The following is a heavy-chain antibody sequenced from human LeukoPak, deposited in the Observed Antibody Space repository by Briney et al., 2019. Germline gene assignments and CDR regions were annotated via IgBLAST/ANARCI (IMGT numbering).Heavy chain of an antibody. CDR2: ISYSGST. CDR1: SGSISSYY. CDR3: ASGTYYYDSTGLKYYYYRMDV. Sequence: SETLSLTCTVSSGSISSYYWSWIRQPPGKGLEWVGYISYSGSTNYNPSLKSRVTISVDTSKNQFSLRLSSVTAADTAVYYCASGTYYYDSTGLKYYYYRMDVWGQGTTVTVSS. J-gene: IGHJ6*02. V-gene: IGHV4-59*08. D-gene: IGHD3-22*01.